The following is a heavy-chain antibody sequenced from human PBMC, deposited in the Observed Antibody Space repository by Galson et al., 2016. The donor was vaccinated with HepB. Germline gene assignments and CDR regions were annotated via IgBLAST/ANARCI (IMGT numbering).Heavy chain of an antibody. CDR1: GSTFSSYA. V-gene: IGHV3-30-3*01. D-gene: IGHD2-21*01. CDR3: AVAYSNYWPLGY. J-gene: IGHJ4*02. Sequence: SLRLSCAASGSTFSSYAMHWVRQAPGKGLEWVAVISYDGSTKYYADSVKGRFTISRDSSKNTLSVQMNSLRAEDTAVYYCAVAYSNYWPLGYWGQGTLVTVSS. CDR2: ISYDGSTK.